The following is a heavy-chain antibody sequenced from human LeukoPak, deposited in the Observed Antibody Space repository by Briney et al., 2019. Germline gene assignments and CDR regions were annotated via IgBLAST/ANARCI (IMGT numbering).Heavy chain of an antibody. J-gene: IGHJ4*02. V-gene: IGHV5-51*01. Sequence: GESLKISCKSSGYSFTSYWIGWVRQMPGKGLECMGIIYPGGSKTRYSPSFQGQVTISADRSISTAYLQWSSLKASDTAMYYCATNYYGTSGFYLSLHYWGQGTLVTVSS. D-gene: IGHD3-22*01. CDR3: ATNYYGTSGFYLSLHY. CDR2: IYPGGSKT. CDR1: GYSFTSYW.